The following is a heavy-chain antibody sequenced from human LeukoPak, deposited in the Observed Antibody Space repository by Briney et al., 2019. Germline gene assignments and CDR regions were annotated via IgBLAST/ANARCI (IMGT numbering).Heavy chain of an antibody. CDR2: IDARSGIT. CDR1: GFTFTIFG. D-gene: IGHD6-19*01. V-gene: IGHV3-48*01. Sequence: GGSLRLSCAASGFTFTIFGLNWVRQAPGKVPEWVSYIDARSGITYYADSVQGRFTISRDNAQESVFLQMNSLRADDTAVYYCARTRFIAVAGFFDYWGQGTLVTVSS. CDR3: ARTRFIAVAGFFDY. J-gene: IGHJ4*02.